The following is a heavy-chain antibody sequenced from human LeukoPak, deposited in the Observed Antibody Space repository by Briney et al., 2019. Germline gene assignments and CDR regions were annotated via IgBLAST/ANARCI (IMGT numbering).Heavy chain of an antibody. CDR1: GYIFTDYA. V-gene: IGHV1-3*01. J-gene: IGHJ6*03. CDR2: MNAGNGNT. CDR3: ARGRGTSGSNRDFYYYYMDV. D-gene: IGHD2-15*01. Sequence: ASVKVSCKASGYIFTDYAIHWLRQAPGQRPEWMGWMNAGNGNTKYSQKFHGRITLIRDTSAATAYMELSSLRHDDLAVYYCARGRGTSGSNRDFYYYYMDVWGKGTTVTVSS.